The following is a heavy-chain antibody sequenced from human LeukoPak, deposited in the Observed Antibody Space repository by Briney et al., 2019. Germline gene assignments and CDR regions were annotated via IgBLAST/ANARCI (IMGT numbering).Heavy chain of an antibody. CDR1: GYSISSSNW. V-gene: IGHV4-28*01. CDR3: ARKRSYGSGSYGNWFDP. D-gene: IGHD3-10*01. Sequence: PSETLSLTCAVSGYSISSSNWWGWIRQPPGKGLEWIGYIYYSGSTYYNPSLKSRVTMSVDTSKNQFSLKLSSVTAVDTAVYYCARKRSYGSGSYGNWFDPWGRGTLVTVSS. J-gene: IGHJ5*02. CDR2: IYYSGST.